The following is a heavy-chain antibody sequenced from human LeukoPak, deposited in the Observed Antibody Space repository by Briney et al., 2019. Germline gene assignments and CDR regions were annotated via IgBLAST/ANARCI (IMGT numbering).Heavy chain of an antibody. CDR1: GGSISSYY. Sequence: SETLSLTCTVSGGSISSYYWSWIRQPPGNGLEWIGYIYYSGSTNYNPSLKSRVTISVDTSKNQFSLKLSSVTAADTAVYYCARGHNYYDSSGYFDYWGQGTLVTVSS. CDR3: ARGHNYYDSSGYFDY. CDR2: IYYSGST. D-gene: IGHD3-22*01. V-gene: IGHV4-59*01. J-gene: IGHJ4*02.